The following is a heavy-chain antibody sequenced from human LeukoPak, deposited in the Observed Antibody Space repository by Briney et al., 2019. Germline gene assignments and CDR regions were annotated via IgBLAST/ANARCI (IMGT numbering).Heavy chain of an antibody. CDR1: GGSICSGDYY. V-gene: IGHV4-31*03. Sequence: SQTLSLTCSVSGGSICSGDYYWNWIRQHPEKSLEWTGYIFYSGSAYYNPSLKSRVTISVDTSKNQFSLKLSSVTAADTAVYYCARGSALIRGFDYWGQGTLVTVSS. J-gene: IGHJ4*02. D-gene: IGHD3-10*01. CDR2: IFYSGSA. CDR3: ARGSALIRGFDY.